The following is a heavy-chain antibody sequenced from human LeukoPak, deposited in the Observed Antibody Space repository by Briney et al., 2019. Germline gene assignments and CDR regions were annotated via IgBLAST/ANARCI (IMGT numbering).Heavy chain of an antibody. Sequence: ASVKVSCKASGYTFTGYYMHWVRQAPGQGLEWMGWINPNSGGTNYAQKFQGRVTITADKSTSTAYMELSSLRSEDTAVYYCARVLDAFDIWGQGTMVTVSS. CDR1: GYTFTGYY. D-gene: IGHD1-26*01. J-gene: IGHJ3*02. CDR3: ARVLDAFDI. V-gene: IGHV1-2*02. CDR2: INPNSGGT.